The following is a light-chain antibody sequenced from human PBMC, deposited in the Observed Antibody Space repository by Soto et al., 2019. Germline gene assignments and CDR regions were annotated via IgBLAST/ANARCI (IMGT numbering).Light chain of an antibody. CDR2: EVS. J-gene: IGLJ2*01. CDR1: SSDVGAYNY. V-gene: IGLV2-8*01. CDR3: SSYGGTNNHVV. Sequence: QSVLTQPPSASGSPGQSVTISCTGSSSDVGAYNYVSWFQQHPGEAPKVMIYEVSKRPSGVPDRFSGSKSGNTASLTVSGLQAEDEADYYCSSYGGTNNHVVFGGGTKVTVL.